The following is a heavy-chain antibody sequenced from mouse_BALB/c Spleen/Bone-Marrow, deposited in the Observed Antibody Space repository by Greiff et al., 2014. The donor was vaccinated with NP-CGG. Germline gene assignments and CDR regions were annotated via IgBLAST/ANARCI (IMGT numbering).Heavy chain of an antibody. J-gene: IGHJ3*01. D-gene: IGHD2-3*01. Sequence: QVHLQQPGAELVKPGASVKLSCKASGYTFTSYWIHWVKQRPGQGLGWIGEINPSNGRTNYNEKFKNKATLTVDKSSSTAYMQLSSLTSEDSAVYFCARYDGPAWFAYWGQGTLVTVSA. CDR2: INPSNGRT. CDR3: ARYDGPAWFAY. V-gene: IGHV1S81*02. CDR1: GYTFTSYW.